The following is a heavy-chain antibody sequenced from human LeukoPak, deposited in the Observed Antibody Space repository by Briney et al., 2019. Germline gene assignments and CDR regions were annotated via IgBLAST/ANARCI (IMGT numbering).Heavy chain of an antibody. CDR1: GGSISSYY. CDR2: IYTSGST. D-gene: IGHD2-15*01. Sequence: SETLSLTCTVSGGSISSYYWSSIRQPAGKGLEGIGRIYTSGSTNYNPSLKSRATIPVDTSKNQFSLKLSSVTAADTAVYYCARDIGYCSGGSCYSLGGNWFDPWGQGTLVTVSS. J-gene: IGHJ5*02. CDR3: ARDIGYCSGGSCYSLGGNWFDP. V-gene: IGHV4-4*07.